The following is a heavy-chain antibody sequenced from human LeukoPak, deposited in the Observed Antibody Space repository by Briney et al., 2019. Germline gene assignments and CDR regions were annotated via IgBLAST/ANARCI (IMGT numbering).Heavy chain of an antibody. J-gene: IGHJ2*01. CDR1: GFTFSTYV. V-gene: IGHV3-23*01. D-gene: IGHD2-15*01. Sequence: GGSLRLSCAASGFTFSTYVMSWVRQAPGKGLEWVSGISGSGDNTYYADSVKGRFTISRDNTKNSLFLQMNSLRAEDTAFYYCAKGKDTLNPYWYFDVWGRGTLVTVSS. CDR3: AKGKDTLNPYWYFDV. CDR2: ISGSGDNT.